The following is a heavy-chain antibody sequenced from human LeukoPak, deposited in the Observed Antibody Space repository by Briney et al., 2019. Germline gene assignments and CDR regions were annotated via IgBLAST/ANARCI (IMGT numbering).Heavy chain of an antibody. CDR2: VNPGGSIA. V-gene: IGHV3-74*01. D-gene: IGHD6-6*01. J-gene: IGHJ4*02. CDR3: ARGEHSSFDY. CDR1: GFTFNNYW. Sequence: PGGSLRLSCAASGFTFNNYWIHWVRQAPGKGLVWVSRVNPGGSIANFADSVKGRFTISRDNAKNTVYLQTSSLTAEDTAVYYCARGEHSSFDYWGQGTLVTVSS.